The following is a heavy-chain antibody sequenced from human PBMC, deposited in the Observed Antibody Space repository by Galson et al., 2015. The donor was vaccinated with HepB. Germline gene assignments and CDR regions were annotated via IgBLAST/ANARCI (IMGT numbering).Heavy chain of an antibody. J-gene: IGHJ4*02. V-gene: IGHV4-39*01. CDR3: ARHDLDPTPIDY. D-gene: IGHD1-1*01. CDR2: IYYSGST. CDR1: GGSISSSSYY. Sequence: LSLTCPVSGGSISSSSYYWGWIRQPPGKGLEWIGSIYYSGSTYYNPSLKSRVTISVDTSKNQFSLKLSSVTAADTAVYYCARHDLDPTPIDYWGQGTLVTVSS.